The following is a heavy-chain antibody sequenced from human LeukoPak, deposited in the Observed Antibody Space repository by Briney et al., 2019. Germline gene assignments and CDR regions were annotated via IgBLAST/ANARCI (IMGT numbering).Heavy chain of an antibody. Sequence: GGSLRLSCAASGFTFSSYAMHWVRQAPGKGLEWVAVISYDGSNKYYADSVKGRFTISRDNSKNTLYLQMNSLRAEDTAVYYCARAPLLYGDYALEFDYWGQGTLVTVSS. CDR2: ISYDGSNK. J-gene: IGHJ4*02. D-gene: IGHD4-17*01. CDR1: GFTFSSYA. CDR3: ARAPLLYGDYALEFDY. V-gene: IGHV3-30*04.